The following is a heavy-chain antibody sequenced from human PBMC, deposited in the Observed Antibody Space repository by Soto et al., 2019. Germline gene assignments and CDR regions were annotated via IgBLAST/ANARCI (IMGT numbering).Heavy chain of an antibody. CDR3: ARQALFGNWFVP. CDR2: IHHSGSV. V-gene: IGHV4-39*01. Sequence: PSETLSLTCTVSGDSVTTTSYFWGWIRQSPGKGLEWIGNIHHSGSVYYSPSLKSRVTISVDTSNNQFSLKLDSVTAADTAVYSCARQALFGNWFVPWGPGILVTVSS. D-gene: IGHD3-10*01. CDR1: GDSVTTTSYF. J-gene: IGHJ5*02.